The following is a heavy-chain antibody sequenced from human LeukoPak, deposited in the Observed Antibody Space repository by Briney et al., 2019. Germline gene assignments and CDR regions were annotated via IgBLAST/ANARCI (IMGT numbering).Heavy chain of an antibody. CDR3: AREVATSYYDSGAYYRQTEAFDF. V-gene: IGHV4-61*01. Sequence: PSETLSLTCSVSGASVYSDSSYWTWIRQAPGKGLEWIGYVDYRGGTKYNASLKSRVTISLETSKNQFSLYLNSVIAADTAVYYCAREVATSYYDSGAYYRQTEAFDFWGQGKMVTVSS. J-gene: IGHJ3*01. D-gene: IGHD3-22*01. CDR1: GASVYSDSSY. CDR2: VDYRGGT.